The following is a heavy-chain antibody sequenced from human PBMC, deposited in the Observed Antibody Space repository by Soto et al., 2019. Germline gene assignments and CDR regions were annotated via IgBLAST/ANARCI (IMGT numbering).Heavy chain of an antibody. D-gene: IGHD2-8*02. V-gene: IGHV1-2*02. CDR1: GYSFTGYY. CDR2: INPDSGAT. J-gene: IGHJ4*02. CDR3: ARGDYGTGGYPFPYFDY. Sequence: HEHLVQSGAEVKRPGASLKVSCKASGYSFTGYYIHWVRQAPGQGLEWMGWINPDSGATNYAQNFRGRVTLTSDTSISTASMDLTSLTSDDTAVYYCARGDYGTGGYPFPYFDYWGQGTLVIVSS.